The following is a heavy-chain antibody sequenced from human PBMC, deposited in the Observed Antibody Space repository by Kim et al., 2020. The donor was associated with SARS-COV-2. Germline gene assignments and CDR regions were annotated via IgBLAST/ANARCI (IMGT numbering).Heavy chain of an antibody. CDR1: GGSISSYY. J-gene: IGHJ6*02. CDR3: ARGGGGSWDYYYGMDV. Sequence: SETLSLTCTVSGGSISSYYWSWIRQPPGKGLEWIGYIYYSGSTNYNPSLKSRVTISVDTSKNQFSLKLSSVTAADTAVYYCARGGGGSWDYYYGMDVWGQGTTVTVSS. V-gene: IGHV4-59*01. CDR2: IYYSGST. D-gene: IGHD6-13*01.